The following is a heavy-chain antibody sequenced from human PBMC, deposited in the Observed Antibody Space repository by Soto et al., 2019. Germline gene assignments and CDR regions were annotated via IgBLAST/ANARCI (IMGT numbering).Heavy chain of an antibody. D-gene: IGHD3-3*01. CDR3: ASPSA. CDR1: GFTFSSYA. CDR2: ISYDGSNK. Sequence: HPGGSLRLSCAASGFTFSSYAMHWVRQAPGKGLEWVAVISYDGSNKYYADSVKGRFTISRDNSKNTLYLQMNSLRAEDTAVYYCASPSAWGQGTLVTVSS. J-gene: IGHJ5*02. V-gene: IGHV3-30-3*01.